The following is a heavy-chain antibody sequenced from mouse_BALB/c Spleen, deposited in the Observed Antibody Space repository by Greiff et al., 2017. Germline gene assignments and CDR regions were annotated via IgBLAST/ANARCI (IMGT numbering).Heavy chain of an antibody. Sequence: QVQLQQSAAELARPGASVKMSCKASGYTFTSYTMHWVKQRPGQGLEWIGYINPSSGYNEYNQKFKDKTTLTANKSSSTAYMQLSSLTSEDSAVYCCARWGNYGDYWGQGTTLTVSA. V-gene: IGHV1-4*02. J-gene: IGHJ2*01. CDR3: ARWGNYGDY. CDR2: INPSSGYN. CDR1: GYTFTSYT. D-gene: IGHD2-1*01.